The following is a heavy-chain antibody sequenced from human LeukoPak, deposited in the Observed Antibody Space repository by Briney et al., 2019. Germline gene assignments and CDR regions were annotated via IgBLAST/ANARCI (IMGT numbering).Heavy chain of an antibody. Sequence: GGSLRLSCAASGFTFSSYEMNWVRQAPGKGLEWVSYISSSGSTIYYADSVKGQFTISRDNAKNSLYLQMNSLRAEDTAVYYCARDQRYCSSSSCPWEPFDYWGQGTLVTVSS. CDR1: GFTFSSYE. D-gene: IGHD2-2*01. J-gene: IGHJ4*02. V-gene: IGHV3-48*03. CDR3: ARDQRYCSSSSCPWEPFDY. CDR2: ISSSGSTI.